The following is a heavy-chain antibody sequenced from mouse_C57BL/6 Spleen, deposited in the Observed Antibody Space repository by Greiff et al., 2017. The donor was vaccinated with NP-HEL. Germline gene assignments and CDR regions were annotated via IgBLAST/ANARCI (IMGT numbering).Heavy chain of an antibody. Sequence: VQLQQSGAELVRPGASVKLSCKASGYTFTDYYINWVKQRPGQGLEWIARIYPGSGNTYYNEKFKGKATLTAEKSSSTAYMQLSSLTSEDSAVYFCASQALGAMDYWGQGTSVTVSS. J-gene: IGHJ4*01. CDR2: IYPGSGNT. CDR1: GYTFTDYY. CDR3: ASQALGAMDY. D-gene: IGHD3-2*02. V-gene: IGHV1-76*01.